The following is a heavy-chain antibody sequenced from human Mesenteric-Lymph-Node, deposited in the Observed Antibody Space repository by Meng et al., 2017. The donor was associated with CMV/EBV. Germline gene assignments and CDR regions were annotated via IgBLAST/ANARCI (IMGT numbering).Heavy chain of an antibody. V-gene: IGHV5-51*01. CDR2: IYPGDSDT. J-gene: IGHJ4*02. CDR1: GYSFTSYW. Sequence: GGSLRLSCKGSGYSFTSYWIGWVRQMPGKGLERMGIIYPGDSDTRYSPSFQGQVTISADKSISTAYLQWSSLKASDTAMYYCARGEYSSSFFDYWGQGTLVTVSS. D-gene: IGHD6-6*01. CDR3: ARGEYSSSFFDY.